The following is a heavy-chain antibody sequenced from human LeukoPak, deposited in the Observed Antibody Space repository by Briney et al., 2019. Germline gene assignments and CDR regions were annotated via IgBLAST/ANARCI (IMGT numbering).Heavy chain of an antibody. D-gene: IGHD4/OR15-4a*01. CDR3: ARGANYYFDY. Sequence: GGSLRLSCAASGFTFSSYAMHWVRQAPGKGLEWVAVISYDGSNKYYADSVKGRFTISRDNSKNTLYLQMNSLRAEDTAVYYCARGANYYFDYWGQGTLVTVSS. CDR1: GFTFSSYA. J-gene: IGHJ4*02. CDR2: ISYDGSNK. V-gene: IGHV3-30-3*01.